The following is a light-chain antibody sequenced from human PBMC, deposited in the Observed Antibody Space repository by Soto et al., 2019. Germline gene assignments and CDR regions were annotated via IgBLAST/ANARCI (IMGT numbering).Light chain of an antibody. V-gene: IGKV1-39*01. J-gene: IGKJ2*01. CDR1: QSISTY. Sequence: DLPMTQSPSSLSASVGDRVTITCRASQSISTYLNWFQQKPGKAPKLLIYTASTLQSGVPSRFGGSGSGTDFTLTISSLQPEDFATYYCQQTYSTPYTFGQGTMLEI. CDR3: QQTYSTPYT. CDR2: TAS.